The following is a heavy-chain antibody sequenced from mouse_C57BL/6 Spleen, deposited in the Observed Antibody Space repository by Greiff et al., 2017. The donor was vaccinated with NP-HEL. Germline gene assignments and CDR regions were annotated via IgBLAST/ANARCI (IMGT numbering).Heavy chain of an antibody. CDR3: ARGDGFIYAMDY. J-gene: IGHJ4*01. Sequence: VQLVESGAELVKPGASVKISCKASGYAFSSYWMNWVKQRPGKGLEWIGQIYPGDGDTNYNGKFKGKATLTADKSSSTAYMQLSSLTSEDSAVYFCARGDGFIYAMDYWGQGTSVTVSS. CDR2: IYPGDGDT. D-gene: IGHD2-3*01. V-gene: IGHV1-80*01. CDR1: GYAFSSYW.